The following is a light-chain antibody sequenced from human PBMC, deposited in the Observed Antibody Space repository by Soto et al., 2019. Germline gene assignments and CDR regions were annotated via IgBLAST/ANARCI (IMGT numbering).Light chain of an antibody. CDR3: CSYAGSSTFYV. J-gene: IGLJ1*01. Sequence: QSALTQPASVSGSPGQSITISCTGTSSDVGSYNLISWYQQYPGKAPKLMIYEVSKRPSGVSNRFSGSKSGNTASLTISGLQAEDEADYYCCSYAGSSTFYVFVTGTKVTVL. CDR2: EVS. V-gene: IGLV2-23*02. CDR1: SSDVGSYNL.